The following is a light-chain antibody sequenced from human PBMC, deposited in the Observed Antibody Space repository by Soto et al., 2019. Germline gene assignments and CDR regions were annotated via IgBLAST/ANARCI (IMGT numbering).Light chain of an antibody. CDR2: GAS. Sequence: IVLTQSPGTLSLSPGERATLSWRASQSVSSSYLAWCQKKPGQAPRLLLYGASSRATGIPDRFSGSGSGTDLTLTISRLETEDFAVYYCQQYGSSPRLTFGGGTKVDI. CDR3: QQYGSSPRLT. V-gene: IGKV3-20*01. CDR1: QSVSSSY. J-gene: IGKJ4*01.